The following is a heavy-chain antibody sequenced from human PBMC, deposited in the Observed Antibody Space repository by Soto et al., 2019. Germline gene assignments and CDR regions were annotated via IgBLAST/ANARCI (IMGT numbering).Heavy chain of an antibody. Sequence: WASVKVSCKASGGTFSSYAISWVRQAPGQGLEWMGGIIPIFGTANYAQKFQGRVAITADESTSTAYMELSSLRSEDTAVYYCARDFGEDGGGMDVWGQGTTVTVSS. CDR2: IIPIFGTA. V-gene: IGHV1-69*13. D-gene: IGHD3-10*01. CDR1: GGTFSSYA. J-gene: IGHJ6*02. CDR3: ARDFGEDGGGMDV.